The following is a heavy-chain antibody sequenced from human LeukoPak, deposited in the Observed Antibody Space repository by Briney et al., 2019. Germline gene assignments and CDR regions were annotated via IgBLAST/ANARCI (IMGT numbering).Heavy chain of an antibody. CDR3: AKEPLGTIFGVVAGYFDY. CDR1: GFTFSSYE. V-gene: IGHV3-48*03. CDR2: ISSSGSTI. J-gene: IGHJ4*02. D-gene: IGHD3-3*01. Sequence: GGSLRLSCAASGFTFSSYEMNWVRQAPGKGPEWVSYISSSGSTIYYADSVKGRFTISRDNSKNTLYLQMNSLRAEDTAVYYCAKEPLGTIFGVVAGYFDYWGQGTLVTVSS.